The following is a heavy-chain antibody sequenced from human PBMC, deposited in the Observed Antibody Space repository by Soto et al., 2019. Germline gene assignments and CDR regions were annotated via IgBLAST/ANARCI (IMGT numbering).Heavy chain of an antibody. CDR3: TRLQVGYYYYMDV. J-gene: IGHJ6*03. D-gene: IGHD4-4*01. Sequence: SVKVSCKASGGTFSSYTISWVRQAPGQGLEWMGRIIPILGIANYAQKFQGRVTITADKSTSTAYMELSSQRSEDTAVYYCTRLQVGYYYYMDVWGKGTTVTVSS. CDR2: IIPILGIA. V-gene: IGHV1-69*02. CDR1: GGTFSSYT.